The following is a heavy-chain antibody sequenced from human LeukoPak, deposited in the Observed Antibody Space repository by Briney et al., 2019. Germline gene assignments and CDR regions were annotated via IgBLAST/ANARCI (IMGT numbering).Heavy chain of an antibody. CDR1: GFIFSTYS. D-gene: IGHD7-27*01. V-gene: IGHV3-48*01. Sequence: GGSLRLSCAASGFIFSTYSMNWVRQAPGKGLEWVSHIGTGTSTIGYADSMKGRFTISRYNAKNSVDLPMSSLRVDDSAVYYCVRDKDWGFDSWGQGTLVTVSS. CDR2: IGTGTSTI. J-gene: IGHJ4*02. CDR3: VRDKDWGFDS.